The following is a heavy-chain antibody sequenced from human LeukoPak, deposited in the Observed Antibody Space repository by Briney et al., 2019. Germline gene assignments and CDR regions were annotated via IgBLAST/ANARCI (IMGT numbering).Heavy chain of an antibody. V-gene: IGHV3-7*01. CDR3: ARARAQTFSFDSSGYYLDY. CDR1: GFTFSSYW. CDR2: IKQDGSEK. Sequence: GGSLRLSCAASGFTFSSYWMSWVRQAPGKGLEWVANIKQDGSEKYYVDSVKGRFTISRDNAKNSLSLQMNTLRAEDTAVFYCARARAQTFSFDSSGYYLDYWGQGALVTVSS. J-gene: IGHJ4*02. D-gene: IGHD3-22*01.